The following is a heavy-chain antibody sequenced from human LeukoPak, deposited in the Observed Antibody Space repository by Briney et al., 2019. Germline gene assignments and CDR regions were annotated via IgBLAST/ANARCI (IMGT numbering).Heavy chain of an antibody. CDR3: ARDSKLYCSSTSCYMDV. CDR2: ISSSSTSI. CDR1: GFTFSSYS. V-gene: IGHV3-21*01. J-gene: IGHJ6*04. Sequence: GGSLRLSCAASGFTFSSYSMNWVRQAPGKGLEWVSSISSSSTSIYYADSVKGRFTISRDNAKNPLYLQVNGLGAEDTAVYYCARDSKLYCSSTSCYMDVWGKGTTVTVSS. D-gene: IGHD2-2*01.